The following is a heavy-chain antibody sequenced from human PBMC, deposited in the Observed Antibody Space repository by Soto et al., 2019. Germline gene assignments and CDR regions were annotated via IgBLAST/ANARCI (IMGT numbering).Heavy chain of an antibody. CDR3: AKDPTGSYGAGSGFVY. J-gene: IGHJ4*02. CDR1: GGTCVDYN. Sequence: CVAPGGTCVDYNMHWVGQAPGKGLEWVSGISWNSGSIGYADSVKGRFTISRDNAKNSLYLQMNSLRAEDTALYYCAKDPTGSYGAGSGFVYCGQGSLVTVPP. CDR2: ISWNSGSI. V-gene: IGHV3-9*01. D-gene: IGHD3-10*01.